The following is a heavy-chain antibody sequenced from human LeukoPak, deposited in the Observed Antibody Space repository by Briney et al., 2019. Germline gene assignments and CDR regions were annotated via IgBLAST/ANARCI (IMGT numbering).Heavy chain of an antibody. CDR1: GFTFSSYS. J-gene: IGHJ6*03. CDR3: ARDHRGGRDGYNHYYMDV. V-gene: IGHV3-21*01. CDR2: ISSSSSYI. D-gene: IGHD5-24*01. Sequence: PGGSLRLSCAASGFTFSSYSMNWVRQAPGKGLEWVSSISSSSSYIYYADSVRGRFTISRDNAKNSLYLQMNSLRAEDTAVYYCARDHRGGRDGYNHYYMDVWGKGTTVAVSS.